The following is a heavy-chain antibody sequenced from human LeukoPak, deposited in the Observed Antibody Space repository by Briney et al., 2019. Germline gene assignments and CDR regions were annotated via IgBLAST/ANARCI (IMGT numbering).Heavy chain of an antibody. J-gene: IGHJ1*01. D-gene: IGHD3-10*01. Sequence: SVKVSCKAFGFIFPNSAIQWERQARGQRLEWIGWIVVGSGNTNYAQKFQERVTITRDMSTSTVYMELSSLRADDTAVYYCARSGTYYYGSGSYRGLRYFQHWGQGTLVTVSS. CDR1: GFIFPNSA. CDR2: IVVGSGNT. V-gene: IGHV1-58*02. CDR3: ARSGTYYYGSGSYRGLRYFQH.